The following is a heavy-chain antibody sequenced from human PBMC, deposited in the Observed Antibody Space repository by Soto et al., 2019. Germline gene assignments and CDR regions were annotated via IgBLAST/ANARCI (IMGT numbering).Heavy chain of an antibody. CDR2: IDPTDSEA. CDR3: ATSTLFGVVDTFNV. V-gene: IGHV5-10-1*01. CDR1: GYRFTSRW. Sequence: PGESLKISCEASGYRFTSRWITWVRQLPGKGLEWVGKIDPTDSEARYSPSFQGHVRFSVDTSNNAAFLQWNGLKASDTAIYYCATSTLFGVVDTFNVCGQGTMVTVSS. D-gene: IGHD3-3*01. J-gene: IGHJ3*01.